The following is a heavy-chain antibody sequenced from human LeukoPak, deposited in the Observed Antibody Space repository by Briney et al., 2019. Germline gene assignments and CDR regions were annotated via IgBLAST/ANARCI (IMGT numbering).Heavy chain of an antibody. CDR3: ASLIAAAGYYFDY. V-gene: IGHV3-48*01. J-gene: IGHJ4*02. CDR1: GFTFSSYS. D-gene: IGHD6-13*01. CDR2: ISSSSSTI. Sequence: GGSLRLSCEASGFTFSSYSMNWVRQAPEKGLEWVSYISSSSSTIYYADSVKGRFTISRDNAKNSLYLQMNSLRAEDTAVYYCASLIAAAGYYFDYWGQGTLVTVSS.